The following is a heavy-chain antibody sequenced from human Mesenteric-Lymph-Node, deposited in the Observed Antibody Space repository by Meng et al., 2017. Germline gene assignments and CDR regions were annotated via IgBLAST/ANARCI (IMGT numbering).Heavy chain of an antibody. J-gene: IGHJ5*02. V-gene: IGHV6-1*01. CDR2: TYYRSKWYN. CDR1: GDSVSSNSSA. Sequence: SQTLSLTCAISGDSVSSNSSAWNWIRQSPSRGLEWLGRTYYRSKWYNDYAVFVKSRITINPDTSKNQFSLQLNSVSPEDTAVYYCARVPALTAMVTPGWFDPWGQGTLVTVSS. CDR3: ARVPALTAMVTPGWFDP. D-gene: IGHD5-18*01.